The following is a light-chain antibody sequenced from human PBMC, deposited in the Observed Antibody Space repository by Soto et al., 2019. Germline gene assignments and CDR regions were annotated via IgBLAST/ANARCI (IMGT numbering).Light chain of an antibody. CDR1: QSISSY. Sequence: DIQMTQSPSSLSASVGDRVTITCRASQSISSYLNWYRQIPGKAPKLLIYGASSLQSGVSSRFSGSGSGTDFTLTISSLQPEDFATYYCQQSYSTPWTFGQGTKVEIK. J-gene: IGKJ1*01. CDR3: QQSYSTPWT. V-gene: IGKV1-39*01. CDR2: GAS.